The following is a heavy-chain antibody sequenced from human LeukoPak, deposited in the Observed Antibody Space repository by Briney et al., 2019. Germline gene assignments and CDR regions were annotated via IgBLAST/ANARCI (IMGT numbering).Heavy chain of an antibody. CDR1: GFTFSNAW. V-gene: IGHV3-15*01. J-gene: IGHJ4*02. D-gene: IGHD2-15*01. CDR3: TTDRCSGGSCYSY. CDR2: IKSKTDGGTT. Sequence: PGGSLRLSCAASGFTFSNAWMSWVRQAPGKGLEWVGRIKSKTDGGTTDYAAPVKGRFTISRDDSKNTLYLQMNSLKTEDTAVYYCTTDRCSGGSCYSYWGQGTLVTVSS.